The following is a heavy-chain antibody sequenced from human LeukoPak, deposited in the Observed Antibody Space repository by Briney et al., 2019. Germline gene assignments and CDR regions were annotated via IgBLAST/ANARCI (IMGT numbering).Heavy chain of an antibody. D-gene: IGHD3-22*01. J-gene: IGHJ3*02. CDR2: ISAYNGNT. CDR1: GYTFTSYG. CDR3: ARARITMIGDAFDI. V-gene: IGHV1-18*01. Sequence: ASVKVSCKASGYTFTSYGISWVRQAPGQGLEWMGWISAYNGNTNYAQKLQGRVTMTTDTSTSTAYMELRGLRSDDTAVYYCARARITMIGDAFDIWGQGTMVTVSS.